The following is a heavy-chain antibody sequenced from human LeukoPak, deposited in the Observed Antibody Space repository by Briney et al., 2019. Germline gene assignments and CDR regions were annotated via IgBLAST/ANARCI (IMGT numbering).Heavy chain of an antibody. CDR1: GGSISSYY. D-gene: IGHD4-17*01. CDR3: AREPYGDYNWFDP. Sequence: SETLSLTCTVSGGSISSYYWSWIRQPPGKGLEWIGYIYYSGSTNYNPSLKSRVTISVDTSKNQFSLKLSSVTAADTAVYYCAREPYGDYNWFDPWGQGTLVTVSS. V-gene: IGHV4-59*12. J-gene: IGHJ5*02. CDR2: IYYSGST.